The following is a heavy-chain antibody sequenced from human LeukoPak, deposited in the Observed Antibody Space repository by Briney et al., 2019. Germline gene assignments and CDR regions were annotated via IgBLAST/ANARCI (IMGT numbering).Heavy chain of an antibody. CDR1: GFTFSSYS. CDR2: ISSSGSTI. J-gene: IGHJ4*02. Sequence: PGGSLRLSCAASGFTFSSYSMNWVRQAPGKGLEWVSYISSSGSTIYYADSVKGRFTISRDNAKNSLYLQMNSLGAEDTAVYYCARVSSGIWWNFDYWGQGTLVTVSS. CDR3: ARVSSGIWWNFDY. V-gene: IGHV3-48*01. D-gene: IGHD3-10*01.